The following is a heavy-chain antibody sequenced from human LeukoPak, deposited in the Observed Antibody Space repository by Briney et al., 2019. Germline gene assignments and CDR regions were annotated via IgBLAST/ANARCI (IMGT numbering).Heavy chain of an antibody. CDR2: ISSSSSYI. CDR3: ATYGGYVLGYFDY. J-gene: IGHJ4*02. D-gene: IGHD5-12*01. V-gene: IGHV3-21*04. Sequence: PGGSLRLSCAASGFTFSSYSMNWVRQAPGKGLEWVSSISSSSSYIYYADSVKGRFTISRDNAKNSLYLQMNSLRAEDTAVYYCATYGGYVLGYFDYWGQGTLVTVSS. CDR1: GFTFSSYS.